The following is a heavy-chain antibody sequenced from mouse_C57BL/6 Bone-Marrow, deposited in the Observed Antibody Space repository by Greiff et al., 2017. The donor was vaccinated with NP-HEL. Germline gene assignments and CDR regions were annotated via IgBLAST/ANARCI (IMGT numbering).Heavy chain of an antibody. J-gene: IGHJ1*03. CDR1: GYSFTDYN. D-gene: IGHD2-5*01. Sequence: VQLQQSGPELVQPGASVKISCKASGYSFTDYNMNWVKQSNGKSLEWIGVINPDYGTTSYNQKFKGKATLTVDQSSSTAYMQLNSLTSEDSAVYYCAKPYSNYWYFDVWGRGTTVTVSS. CDR3: AKPYSNYWYFDV. CDR2: INPDYGTT. V-gene: IGHV1-39*01.